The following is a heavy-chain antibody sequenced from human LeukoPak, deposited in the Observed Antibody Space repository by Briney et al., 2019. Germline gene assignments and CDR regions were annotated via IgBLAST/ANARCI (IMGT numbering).Heavy chain of an antibody. CDR3: ARGRDYYDSSGYYQNAFDI. D-gene: IGHD3-22*01. V-gene: IGHV1-69*05. Sequence: PVKVSCKASGGTFSSYAISWVRQAPGQGLEWMGGIIPIFGTANYAQKFQGRVTITTDESTSTAYMELSSLRSEDTAVYYCARGRDYYDSSGYYQNAFDIWGQGTMVTVSS. J-gene: IGHJ3*02. CDR2: IIPIFGTA. CDR1: GGTFSSYA.